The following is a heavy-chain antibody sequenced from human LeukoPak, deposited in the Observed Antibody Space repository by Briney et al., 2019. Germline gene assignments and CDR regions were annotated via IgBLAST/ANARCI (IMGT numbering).Heavy chain of an antibody. V-gene: IGHV3-23*01. D-gene: IGHD2-21*01. Sequence: PGGSLRLSCAASGFTFSSYCTSWVRQAQGKGLEWVSAISGSGDYTYHADSVKGRFTISRDNSKNTLYLQMNSLRAEDTAVYYCAKGSAAGRPYYFDYWGQGALVTVSS. CDR3: AKGSAAGRPYYFDY. CDR2: ISGSGDYT. J-gene: IGHJ4*02. CDR1: GFTFSSYC.